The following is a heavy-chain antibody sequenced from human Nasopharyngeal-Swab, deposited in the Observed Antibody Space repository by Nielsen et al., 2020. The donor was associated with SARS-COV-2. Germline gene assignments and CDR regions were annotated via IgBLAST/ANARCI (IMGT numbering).Heavy chain of an antibody. D-gene: IGHD5/OR15-5a*01. V-gene: IGHV1-8*01. CDR3: ARGFIVSTIFHYYYYMDV. J-gene: IGHJ6*03. Sequence: WVRQAPGQGLEWMGWMNPNSGNTGYAQKCQGRVTMTRNTSISTAYMELSSLRSEDTAVYYCARGFIVSTIFHYYYYMDVWGKGTTVTVSS. CDR2: MNPNSGNT.